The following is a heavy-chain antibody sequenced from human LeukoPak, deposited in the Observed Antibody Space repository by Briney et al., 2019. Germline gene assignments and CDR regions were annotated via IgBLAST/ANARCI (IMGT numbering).Heavy chain of an antibody. Sequence: GGSLRLSCAASGFTFSSYAMHWVRQAPGKGLEWVAVISCDGSNKYYADSVKGRFTISRDNSKNTLYLQMNSLRAEDTAVYYCARDRLGYDILTGSPYGMDVWGQGTTVTVSS. CDR2: ISCDGSNK. CDR3: ARDRLGYDILTGSPYGMDV. V-gene: IGHV3-30-3*01. J-gene: IGHJ6*02. D-gene: IGHD3-9*01. CDR1: GFTFSSYA.